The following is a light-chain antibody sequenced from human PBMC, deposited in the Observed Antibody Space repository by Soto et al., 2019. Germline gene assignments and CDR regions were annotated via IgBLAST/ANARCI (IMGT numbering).Light chain of an antibody. CDR3: SPKKPSNTRKFV. J-gene: IGLJ1*01. CDR1: SSDVGGYNY. V-gene: IGLV2-14*03. Sequence: QSALTQPASVSGSPGQSITISCTGTSSDVGGYNYVSWYQHHPGKAPKLIIYDVSNRPSGVSIRFSASKSDNTASLTISGPQPKDEADYHCSPKKPSNTRKFVFGTGTKVTAL. CDR2: DVS.